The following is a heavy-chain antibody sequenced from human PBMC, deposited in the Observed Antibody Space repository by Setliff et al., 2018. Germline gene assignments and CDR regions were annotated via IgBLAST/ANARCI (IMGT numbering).Heavy chain of an antibody. Sequence: GGSLRLSCAASGLSFRDHFMDWVRQAPGKGLEWVGRIRNKDNSYTTEYAAAVKGRFTISRDDSKSIAYLQMNSLKTEDTAVYYCTRVRGYLFDPWGQGTLVTVSS. D-gene: IGHD6-25*01. CDR3: TRVRGYLFDP. CDR2: IRNKDNSYTT. CDR1: GLSFRDHF. V-gene: IGHV3-72*01. J-gene: IGHJ5*01.